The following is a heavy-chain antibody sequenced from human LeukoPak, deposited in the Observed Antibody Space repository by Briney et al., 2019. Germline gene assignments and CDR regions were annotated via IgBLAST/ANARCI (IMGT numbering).Heavy chain of an antibody. V-gene: IGHV3-53*01. D-gene: IGHD6-6*01. CDR3: ARRYSSSYYYYMDV. Sequence: GGSLRLSCAASGFTVSSNYMSWVRQAPGKGLEWVSVIYSGGSTYYADSVKGRFTISRHNSKNTLWLQMNSLRAEDTALYYCARRYSSSYYYYMDVWGKGTTVTVSS. CDR1: GFTVSSNY. CDR2: IYSGGST. J-gene: IGHJ6*03.